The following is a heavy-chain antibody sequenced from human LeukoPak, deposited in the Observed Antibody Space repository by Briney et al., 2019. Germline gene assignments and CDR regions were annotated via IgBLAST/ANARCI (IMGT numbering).Heavy chain of an antibody. CDR3: AKDEDGVAASE. Sequence: GGSLRLSCATSGFTFDSYWMSWVRQAPGKGLEWVANIKEDGSEKYYVDSVKGRFTISRDNAKNSVYLQMNSLRAEDTAVYYCAKDEDGVAASEGGQGTLVTVSS. CDR1: GFTFDSYW. J-gene: IGHJ4*02. CDR2: IKEDGSEK. D-gene: IGHD3-3*01. V-gene: IGHV3-7*05.